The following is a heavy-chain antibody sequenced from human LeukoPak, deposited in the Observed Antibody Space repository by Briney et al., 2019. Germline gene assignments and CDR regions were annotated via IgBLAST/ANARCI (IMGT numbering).Heavy chain of an antibody. CDR3: ARDTRLLWFGELSYGMNV. CDR2: SNPNSGGT. D-gene: IGHD3-10*01. V-gene: IGHV1-2*02. CDR1: GYTFTGYC. Sequence: ASVKVCCKASGYTFTGYCMHWVRQAPGQGLEWMGWSNPNSGGTNYAQKFQGRVTMTRDTSISTAYMELSRLRSDDTAVYYCARDTRLLWFGELSYGMNVWGQGTTVTVSS. J-gene: IGHJ6*02.